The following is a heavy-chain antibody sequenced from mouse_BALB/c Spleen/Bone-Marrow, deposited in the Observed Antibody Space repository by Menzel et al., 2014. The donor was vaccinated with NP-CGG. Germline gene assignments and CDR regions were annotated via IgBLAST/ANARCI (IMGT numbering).Heavy chain of an antibody. J-gene: IGHJ1*01. CDR1: GFTFSRYT. CDR3: ARHGVRREWYFDV. V-gene: IGHV5-12-2*01. D-gene: IGHD2-14*01. CDR2: ISNGGGST. Sequence: EVKVEESGGGLVQPGGSLKLSCAASGFTFSRYTMSWVRRTPEKRLEWVAYISNGGGSTYYPDTDTVKGRFTISRDNAKNTLYLQMSSLKSEDTAMYYCARHGVRREWYFDVWGAGTTVTVSS.